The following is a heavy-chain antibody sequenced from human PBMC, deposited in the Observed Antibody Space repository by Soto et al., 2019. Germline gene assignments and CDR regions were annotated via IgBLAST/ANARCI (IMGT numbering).Heavy chain of an antibody. CDR2: ISYDGGLQ. CDR1: GFTFTSYG. CDR3: VSDRGYGHASVTYD. V-gene: IGHV3-30*03. D-gene: IGHD5-18*01. Sequence: QAHLVESGGGVVQPGRSLRLSCAASGFTFTSYGMHWVRQAPGTRLEWVAVISYDGGLQHYADSVKGRFTISRDNSKNMVLLQMNILRAEDTAVYYCVSDRGYGHASVTYDWGQGTLVSVSS. J-gene: IGHJ4*02.